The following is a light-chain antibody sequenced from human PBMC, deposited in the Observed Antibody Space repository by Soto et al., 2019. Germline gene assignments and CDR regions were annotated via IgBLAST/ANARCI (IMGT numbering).Light chain of an antibody. CDR2: GAS. CDR1: QSVSSSY. Sequence: ELVLTQSPGILSLSPGERATLSCRASQSVSSSYLAWYQQKPGQAPRLLIYGASSRATGIPDRFSGSGSGTDFTLTISRLEPEDFAVYYCQQYGGTFGQGTRWIS. V-gene: IGKV3-20*01. CDR3: QQYGGT. J-gene: IGKJ1*01.